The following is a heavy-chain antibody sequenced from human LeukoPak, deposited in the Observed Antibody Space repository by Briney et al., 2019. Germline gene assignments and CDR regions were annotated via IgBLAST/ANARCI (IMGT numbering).Heavy chain of an antibody. J-gene: IGHJ4*02. CDR3: ARERENYDFWSGYYGY. V-gene: IGHV1-8*02. Sequence: ASVKVSCKASGYTFTGYYMHWVRQATGQGLEWMGWMNPNSGNTGYAQKFQGRVTMTRNTSISTAYMELSSLRSEDTAVYYCARERENYDFWSGYYGYWGQGTLVTVSS. CDR1: GYTFTGYY. D-gene: IGHD3-3*01. CDR2: MNPNSGNT.